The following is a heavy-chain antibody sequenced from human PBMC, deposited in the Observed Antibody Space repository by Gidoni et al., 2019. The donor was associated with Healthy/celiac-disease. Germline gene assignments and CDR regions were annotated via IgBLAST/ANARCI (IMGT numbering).Heavy chain of an antibody. CDR1: GGSFSGYY. V-gene: IGHV4-34*01. D-gene: IGHD2-15*01. J-gene: IGHJ6*02. Sequence: QVQLQQWGAGLLKPSETLSLTCAVYGGSFSGYYWRWIRQPPGKGLEWIGEINPSGSTNYNPSLKSRVTISVDTSKNQFSLKLSSVTAADTAVYYCAREGYCSGGSCYPNYYYYGMDVWGQGTTVTVSS. CDR2: INPSGST. CDR3: AREGYCSGGSCYPNYYYYGMDV.